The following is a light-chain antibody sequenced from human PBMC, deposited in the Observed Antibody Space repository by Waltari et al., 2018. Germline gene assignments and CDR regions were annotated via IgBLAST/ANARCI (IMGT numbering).Light chain of an antibody. J-gene: IGLJ1*01. CDR1: TTHIGNFNL. CDR2: EVN. V-gene: IGLV2-23*02. Sequence: QSALTQPASVSGSPGQSIPLSSPRTTTHIGNFNLFSWYQLHPDKAPKLIIYEVNKRPSGVSHRFSGSKSGNTASLTISGLQAEDEADYYCCSYAGSKTYVFGPGTKVTVL. CDR3: CSYAGSKTYV.